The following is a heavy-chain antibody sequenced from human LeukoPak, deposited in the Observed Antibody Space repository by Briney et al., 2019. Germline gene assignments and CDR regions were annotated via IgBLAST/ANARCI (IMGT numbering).Heavy chain of an antibody. CDR2: ISYDGSNK. CDR1: GFTFSSYA. D-gene: IGHD2-2*01. J-gene: IGHJ4*02. Sequence: SGGSLRLSCAASGFTFSSYAMHWVRQAPGKGLEWVAVISYDGSNKYYADSVKGRFTISRDNSKNTLYLQMNSLRAEDTAVYYCARAGRKYCSSTSCSKYYFDYWGQGTLVTVSS. CDR3: ARAGRKYCSSTSCSKYYFDY. V-gene: IGHV3-30-3*01.